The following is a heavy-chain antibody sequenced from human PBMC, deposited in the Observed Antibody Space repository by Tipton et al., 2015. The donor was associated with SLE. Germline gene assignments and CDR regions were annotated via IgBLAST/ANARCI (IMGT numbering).Heavy chain of an antibody. V-gene: IGHV3-21*03. Sequence: SLRLSCAASGFTFTSYEMNWVRQAPGKGLEWVSSISSSGTYIYYADSVKGRFTISRDNAENSLYLQMNRLTAEDTAVYYFAARPGDFFGSGDYFELWGQGTTVTVSS. CDR1: GFTFTSYE. CDR2: ISSSGTYI. D-gene: IGHD3-10*01. J-gene: IGHJ3*01. CDR3: AARPGDFFGSGDYFEL.